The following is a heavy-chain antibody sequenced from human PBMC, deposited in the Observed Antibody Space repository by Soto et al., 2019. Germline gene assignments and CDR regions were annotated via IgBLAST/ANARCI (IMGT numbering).Heavy chain of an antibody. J-gene: IGHJ6*02. CDR2: IGTAGDT. V-gene: IGHV3-13*01. Sequence: PGGSLRLSCAASGFTFSSYDMHWVRQATGKGLEWVSAIGTAGDTYYPGSVKGRFTISRENAKNSLYLQMNSLRAEDTAVYYCARGGCSGGSCYFGVGDYYYYGMDVWGQGTTVTVSS. CDR3: ARGGCSGGSCYFGVGDYYYYGMDV. D-gene: IGHD2-15*01. CDR1: GFTFSSYD.